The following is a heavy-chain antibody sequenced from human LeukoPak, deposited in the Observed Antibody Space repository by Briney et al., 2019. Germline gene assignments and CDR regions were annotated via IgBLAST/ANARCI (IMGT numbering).Heavy chain of an antibody. V-gene: IGHV3-23*01. CDR3: AKDLFSGSGRAGNMDV. CDR2: ISDSGGRT. CDR1: GFPFGDYA. D-gene: IGHD3-10*01. Sequence: GGSLRLSCTASGFPFGDYAMNWVRQAPGKGLEWVAGISDSGGRTNYADSVKGRFTISRDNSKSTLYLQMNSLRAEDTAVYYCAKDLFSGSGRAGNMDVWGKGTTVTVSS. J-gene: IGHJ6*03.